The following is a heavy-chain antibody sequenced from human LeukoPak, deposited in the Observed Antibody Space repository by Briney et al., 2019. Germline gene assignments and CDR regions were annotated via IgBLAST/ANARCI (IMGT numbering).Heavy chain of an antibody. J-gene: IGHJ5*02. V-gene: IGHV3-48*03. CDR1: GSTFSTYD. CDR2: ITNSGNTI. Sequence: GGSLRLSCTASGSTFSTYDMNWVRQAPGKGLDWISYITNSGNTIYYADSVKGRFTISRDNAKKSLYLQMNSLRVEDTAIYYCARDLAFGELLFFQRNWFDPWGQGTLVTVSS. D-gene: IGHD3-10*01. CDR3: ARDLAFGELLFFQRNWFDP.